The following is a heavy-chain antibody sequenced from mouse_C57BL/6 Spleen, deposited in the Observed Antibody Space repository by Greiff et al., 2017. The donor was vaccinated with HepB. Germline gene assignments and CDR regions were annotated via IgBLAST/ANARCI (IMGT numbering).Heavy chain of an antibody. J-gene: IGHJ2*01. CDR1: GFTFSSYA. CDR3: ARESNPRYFDD. Sequence: EVKLMESGGGLVKPGGSLKLSCAASGFTFSSYAMSWVRQTPEKRLEWVATISDGGSYTYYPDNVKGRFTISRDTAKNNLYLQMSHLKSEDTAMYYCARESNPRYFDDWGQGTTLTVSS. CDR2: ISDGGSYT. V-gene: IGHV5-4*01. D-gene: IGHD2-5*01.